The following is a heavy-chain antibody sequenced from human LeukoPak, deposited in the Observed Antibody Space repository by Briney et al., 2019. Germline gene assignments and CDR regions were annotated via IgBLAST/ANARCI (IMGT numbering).Heavy chain of an antibody. J-gene: IGHJ3*02. D-gene: IGHD3-22*01. CDR2: IYYSGST. CDR3: ARDNQWLNAFDI. V-gene: IGHV4-39*07. CDR1: GGSISSSSYY. Sequence: ETLSLTCTVSGGSISSSSYYWGWIRQPPGKGLEWIGSIYYSGSTYYNPSLKSRVTISVDTSKNQFSLKLSSVTAADTAMYYCARDNQWLNAFDIWGQGTMVTVSS.